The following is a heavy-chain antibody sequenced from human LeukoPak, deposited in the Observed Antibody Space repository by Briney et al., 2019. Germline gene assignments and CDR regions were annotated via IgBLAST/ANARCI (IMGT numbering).Heavy chain of an antibody. V-gene: IGHV3-43*02. Sequence: PGGSLRLSCAASGFTFDDYATHWVRQAPGKGLEWVSLISGDGGSTYYADSVKGRFTISRDNSKNSLYLQMNSLRTEDTALYYCAKDRYSSGWSPFDYWGQGTLVTVSS. CDR2: ISGDGGST. CDR1: GFTFDDYA. CDR3: AKDRYSSGWSPFDY. D-gene: IGHD6-19*01. J-gene: IGHJ4*02.